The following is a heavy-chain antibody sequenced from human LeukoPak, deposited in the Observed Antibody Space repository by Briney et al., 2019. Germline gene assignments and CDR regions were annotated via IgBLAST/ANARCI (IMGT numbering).Heavy chain of an antibody. CDR2: THPSGNT. V-gene: IGHV4-4*09. J-gene: IGHJ5*02. CDR3: ARKAPKKGWFDP. Sequence: PSETLSLTCTVSGGSNNSYYWSWIRQPPGKGLEWIGYTHPSGNTNYSPSLKSRVTISIDASRNQFSLKLSSVTAADTAVYYCARKAPKKGWFDPWGQGTLVTVSS. CDR1: GGSNNSYY.